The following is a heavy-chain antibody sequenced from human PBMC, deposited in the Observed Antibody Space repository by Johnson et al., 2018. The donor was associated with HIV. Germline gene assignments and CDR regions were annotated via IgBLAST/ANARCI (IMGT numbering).Heavy chain of an antibody. CDR2: IYSGGST. D-gene: IGHD3-22*01. J-gene: IGHJ3*02. CDR3: ARDLKSYYDSSGYFDAFDI. CDR1: GFTVHSNY. V-gene: IGHV3-53*01. Sequence: VHLVESGGGVVPPGESLRLSCTASGFTVHSNYMNWVRQAPGKGLEWVSVIYSGGSTGYADPVKGRFTISRDNAKNSLYLQMNSLRAEDTALYYCARDLKSYYDSSGYFDAFDIWGQGTMVTVSS.